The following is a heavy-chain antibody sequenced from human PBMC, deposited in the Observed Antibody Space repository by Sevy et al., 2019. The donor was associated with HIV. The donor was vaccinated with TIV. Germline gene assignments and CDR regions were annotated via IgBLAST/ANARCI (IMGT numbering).Heavy chain of an antibody. CDR1: GGSISSYY. CDR2: IYTSGST. J-gene: IGHJ5*02. D-gene: IGHD2-21*01. CDR3: ARTSEGEAPNWFDP. Sequence: SENLSLTCTVSGGSISSYYWSWIRQPAGKGLEWIGRIYTSGSTNYNPSLKSRVTMSVDTSKNQFSLKLSSVTAADTAVYYCARTSEGEAPNWFDPWGQGTLVTVSS. V-gene: IGHV4-4*07.